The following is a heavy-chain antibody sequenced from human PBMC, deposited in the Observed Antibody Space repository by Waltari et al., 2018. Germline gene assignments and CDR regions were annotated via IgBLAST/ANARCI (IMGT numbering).Heavy chain of an antibody. V-gene: IGHV3-23*01. CDR1: GSTFSSYA. J-gene: IGHJ4*02. CDR2: ISDSGGNT. D-gene: IGHD6-19*01. Sequence: EVQLLESGGGLVQPGGSLRLSCAASGSTFSSYAMSWVRPAPGKGLEWVSAISDSGGNTYYADSVKGRFTISRDNSKNTLYLQMNSLRAEDTAVYYCTKRAESNGWTGWIFDYWGQGTLVTVSS. CDR3: TKRAESNGWTGWIFDY.